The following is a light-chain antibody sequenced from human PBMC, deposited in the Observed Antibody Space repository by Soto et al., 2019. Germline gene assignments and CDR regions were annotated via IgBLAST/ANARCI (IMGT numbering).Light chain of an antibody. CDR3: QQYYIYPPA. CDR2: QTS. V-gene: IGKV1-5*03. Sequence: DIQMTQSPSTLSASVGDRVTITCRASQNVRIHLAWYQQKPGKAPKLLIYQTSSLQSGVPSRFSGSGSETEFTLAISSLQPEDFATYYCQQYYIYPPAFGLGTKVEIK. CDR1: QNVRIH. J-gene: IGKJ3*01.